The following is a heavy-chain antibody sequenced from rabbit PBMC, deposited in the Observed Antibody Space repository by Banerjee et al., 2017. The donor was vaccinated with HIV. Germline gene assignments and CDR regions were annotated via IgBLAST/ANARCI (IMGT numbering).Heavy chain of an antibody. V-gene: IGHV1S40*01. CDR3: ARVNAGSSGYPYYFNL. CDR2: IYVGSSGGT. CDR1: GFSFSSSYW. J-gene: IGHJ4*01. Sequence: QSLEESGGGLVKPGASLTLTCTASGFSFSSSYWICWVRQAPGKGLEWIACIYVGSSGGTYYANWAKGRFTITRSTSLNTVTLQLNSLTAADTATYFCARVNAGSSGYPYYFNLWGPGTLVTVS. D-gene: IGHD1-1*01.